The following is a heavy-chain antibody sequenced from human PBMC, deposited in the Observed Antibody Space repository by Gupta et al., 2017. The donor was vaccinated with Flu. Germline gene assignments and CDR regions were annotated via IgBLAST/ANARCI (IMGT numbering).Heavy chain of an antibody. CDR3: ARGHWAN. Sequence: EVQLVESGGGLVQPGGSLRLSCAASGFTLSSYDMSWVRQAPGRGLEWGSCISSSAVTYYGDPVRGRFTISRDNAKHSLYLQMSGLRDEDTAVYYCARGHWANWGQGTLGTVXS. V-gene: IGHV3-48*03. J-gene: IGHJ4*02. CDR2: ISSSAVT. CDR1: GFTLSSYD. D-gene: IGHD3-16*01.